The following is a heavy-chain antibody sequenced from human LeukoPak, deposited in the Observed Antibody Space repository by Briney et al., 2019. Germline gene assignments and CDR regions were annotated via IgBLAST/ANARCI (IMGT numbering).Heavy chain of an antibody. CDR3: ARGFDSSWLLFDY. CDR2: MYSSGTT. D-gene: IGHD6-13*01. V-gene: IGHV4-4*07. J-gene: IGHJ4*02. Sequence: KPSETLSLTCTVSGGSISYYYWSWIRQPAGKGLEWIGRMYSSGTTSYNPSLKSRVTMSVDTSKNQFSLNLNSVTAADTAVYYCARGFDSSWLLFDYWGQGALVTVSS. CDR1: GGSISYYY.